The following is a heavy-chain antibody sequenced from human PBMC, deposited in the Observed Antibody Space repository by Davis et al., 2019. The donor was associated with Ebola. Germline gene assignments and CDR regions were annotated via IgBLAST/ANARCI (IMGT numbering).Heavy chain of an antibody. CDR3: AKDYGDYEY. J-gene: IGHJ4*02. Sequence: GESLKISCAASGFTFSSYAMSWVRQAPGKGLEWVSAISGSGGSTYYADSVKGRFTISRDNSKNTLYLQMNSLRAEDTAVYYCAKDYGDYEYWGQGTLVTVSS. D-gene: IGHD4-17*01. CDR1: GFTFSSYA. V-gene: IGHV3-23*01. CDR2: ISGSGGST.